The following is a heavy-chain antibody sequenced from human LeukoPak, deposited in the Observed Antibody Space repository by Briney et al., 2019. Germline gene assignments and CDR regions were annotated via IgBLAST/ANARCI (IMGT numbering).Heavy chain of an antibody. Sequence: GGSLRLSCVASGLTFNKYGVHWVRQAPGKGLEWVAVIWYDGSYEYFADSVKGRLAISRDNDKNTVTLQMNSLRVEDTAVYYCARDGSGLAVRGWFDFWGQGTLVTVSS. CDR2: IWYDGSYE. CDR1: GLTFNKYG. D-gene: IGHD3-10*01. CDR3: ARDGSGLAVRGWFDF. J-gene: IGHJ5*01. V-gene: IGHV3-33*01.